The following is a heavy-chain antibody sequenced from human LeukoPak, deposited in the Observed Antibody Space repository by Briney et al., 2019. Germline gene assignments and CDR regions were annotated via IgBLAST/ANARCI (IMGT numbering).Heavy chain of an antibody. J-gene: IGHJ6*02. D-gene: IGHD3-3*01. CDR1: GYTFTGYY. V-gene: IGHV1-2*02. Sequence: ASVKVSCKASGYTFTGYYVHWVRQAPGQGLEWMGWINPNSGGTNYAQKFQGRVTMTRDTSISTAYMELSRLRSDDTAVYYCARGVITIFGVVIGFWDYGMDVWGQGTTVTVSS. CDR3: ARGVITIFGVVIGFWDYGMDV. CDR2: INPNSGGT.